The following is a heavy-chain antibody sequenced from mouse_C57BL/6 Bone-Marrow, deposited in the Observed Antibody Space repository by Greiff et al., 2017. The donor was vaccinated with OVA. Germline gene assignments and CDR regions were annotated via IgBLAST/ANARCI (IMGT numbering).Heavy chain of an antibody. J-gene: IGHJ2*01. V-gene: IGHV14-4*01. CDR1: GFNIKDDY. CDR3: TTDAQDYFDY. Sequence: EVKLQQSGAELVRPGASVKLSCTASGFNIKDDYMHWVKQRPEQGLEWIGWIDPENGDTEYASKFQGKATITADTSSNTAYLQLSSLTSEDTAVYYCTTDAQDYFDYWGQGTTLTVSS. CDR2: IDPENGDT.